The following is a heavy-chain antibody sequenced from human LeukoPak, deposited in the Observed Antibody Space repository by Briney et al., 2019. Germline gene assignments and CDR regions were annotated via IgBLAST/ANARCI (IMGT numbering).Heavy chain of an antibody. V-gene: IGHV1-69*06. CDR1: GYTFTGYY. J-gene: IGHJ6*03. Sequence: SVKVSCKASGYTFTGYYMHWVRQAPGQGLEWMGGIIPIFGTANYAQKFQGRVTITADKSTSTAYMELSSLRSEDTAVYYCARGIYGSGSYRDYYYYYMDVWGKGTTVTVSS. CDR3: ARGIYGSGSYRDYYYYYMDV. D-gene: IGHD3-10*01. CDR2: IIPIFGTA.